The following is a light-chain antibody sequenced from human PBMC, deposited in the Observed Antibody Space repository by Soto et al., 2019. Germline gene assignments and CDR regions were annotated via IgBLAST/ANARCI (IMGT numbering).Light chain of an antibody. CDR1: SSNIGSNT. CDR3: AEWDDSLNGPV. V-gene: IGLV1-44*01. CDR2: SND. Sequence: QSVLTQPPSVSGTPGQRVTISCSGSSSNIGSNTVSWYQQLPGTAPKLLIYSNDQRPSGVPDRFSDSKSGTSDSLVISGLQSEDEADYYCAEWDDSLNGPVFGGGTQLTVL. J-gene: IGLJ3*02.